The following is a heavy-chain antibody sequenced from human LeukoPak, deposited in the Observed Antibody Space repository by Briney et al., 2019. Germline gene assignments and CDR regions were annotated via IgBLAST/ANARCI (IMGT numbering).Heavy chain of an antibody. D-gene: IGHD3-22*01. CDR3: AKALFSYYYDSSGYYFDY. CDR1: GFTLSSYA. J-gene: IGHJ4*02. Sequence: GGSLRLSCAASGFTLSSYAMSLVGQAPGTGLEGVSAISESGGSTYYADSLKGRFTIPRDNCKNTLYLQMNSLRAEDTAVYYCAKALFSYYYDSSGYYFDYWGQGTLVTVSS. V-gene: IGHV3-23*01. CDR2: ISESGGST.